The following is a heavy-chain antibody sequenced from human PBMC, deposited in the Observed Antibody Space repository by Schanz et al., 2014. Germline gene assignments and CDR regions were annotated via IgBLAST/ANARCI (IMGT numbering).Heavy chain of an antibody. Sequence: QVQLVQSGAEVKKPGASVKVSCKASGYTFISYGIKWVRQAPGQGLEWMGWIIPSLGLAKYEQKFQDKVSITADTSTNTAYMELSSLTSEDTAVHYCARGRGFYDYWGQGTLVTVSS. J-gene: IGHJ4*02. CDR2: IIPSLGLA. D-gene: IGHD3-10*01. CDR1: GYTFISYG. CDR3: ARGRGFYDY. V-gene: IGHV1-69*10.